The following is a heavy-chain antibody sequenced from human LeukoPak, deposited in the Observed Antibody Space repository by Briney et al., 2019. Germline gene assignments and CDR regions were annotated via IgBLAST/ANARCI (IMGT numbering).Heavy chain of an antibody. Sequence: SETLSLTCTVSGGSISSGGYYWSWIRQHPGKGLEWIGYIYYSGSTYYNPSLKSRVTISVDTSKNQFSLKLSSVTAADTAVYYCARGNQLLSGWFDPRGQGTLVTVSS. V-gene: IGHV4-31*03. CDR1: GGSISSGGYY. CDR2: IYYSGST. CDR3: ARGNQLLSGWFDP. J-gene: IGHJ5*02. D-gene: IGHD2-2*01.